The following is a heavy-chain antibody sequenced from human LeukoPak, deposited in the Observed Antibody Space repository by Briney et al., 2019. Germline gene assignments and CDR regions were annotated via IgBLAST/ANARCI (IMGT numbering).Heavy chain of an antibody. CDR3: ASHDCSSTSYRIDY. V-gene: IGHV1-69*06. J-gene: IGHJ4*02. CDR1: GGTFSSYA. D-gene: IGHD2-2*01. CDR2: IIPIFGTA. Sequence: SVKVSCKASGGTFSSYAISWVRQAPGQGLEWMGGIIPIFGTANYAQKFQGRVTITADKSTSTAYMELSSLRSEDTAVYYCASHDCSSTSYRIDYWGQGTLVTVSS.